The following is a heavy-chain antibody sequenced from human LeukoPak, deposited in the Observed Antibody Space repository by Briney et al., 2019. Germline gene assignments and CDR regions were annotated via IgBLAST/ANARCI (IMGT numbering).Heavy chain of an antibody. CDR1: GFTFSSYG. D-gene: IGHD1-7*01. CDR3: AKDDARNYQLTGWFDP. Sequence: PGGSLRLSCAASGFTFSSYGMHWVRQAPGKGLEWVAVIWYDGSNKYYADSVKGRFTISRDNSKNTLYLQMNSLRAEDTAVYYCAKDDARNYQLTGWFDPWGQGTLVTVSA. J-gene: IGHJ5*02. CDR2: IWYDGSNK. V-gene: IGHV3-33*06.